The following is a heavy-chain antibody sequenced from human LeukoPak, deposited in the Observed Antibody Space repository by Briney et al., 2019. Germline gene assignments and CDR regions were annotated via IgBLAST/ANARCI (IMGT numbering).Heavy chain of an antibody. J-gene: IGHJ4*02. CDR1: GGSISSDSYY. CDR2: IYTSGST. V-gene: IGHV4-61*09. CDR3: AGEGVGGY. Sequence: PSQTLSLTCTVSGGSISSDSYYWSWIRQPAGKGRGWIRHIYTSGSTHYNPALKSRVTKTVKTTKYLVFLKLSSVTPAAHARVYCAGEGVGGYWGQRALLTVSS. D-gene: IGHD3-16*01.